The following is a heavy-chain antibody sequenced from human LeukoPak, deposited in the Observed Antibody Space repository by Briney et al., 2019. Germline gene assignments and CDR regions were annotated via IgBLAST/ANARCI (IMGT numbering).Heavy chain of an antibody. J-gene: IGHJ6*04. V-gene: IGHV1-69*06. Sequence: SVKVSCKASGGTFGSYAISWVRQAPGQGLEWMGGIIPIFGTANYAQKFQGRVTITADKSTSTAYMELSSLRSEDTAVYYCARDYNDILTGFTIWYYYGMDVWGKGTTVTVSS. CDR3: ARDYNDILTGFTIWYYYGMDV. CDR2: IIPIFGTA. D-gene: IGHD3-9*01. CDR1: GGTFGSYA.